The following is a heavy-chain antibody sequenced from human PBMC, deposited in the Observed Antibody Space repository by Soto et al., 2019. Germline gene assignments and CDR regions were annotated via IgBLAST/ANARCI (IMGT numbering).Heavy chain of an antibody. CDR2: ISGSGGST. J-gene: IGHJ6*02. Sequence: GGSLRLSCAASGFTFSSYAMSWVRQAPGKGLEWVSAISGSGGSTYYADSVKGRFTISRDNSKNTLYLQMNSLRAEDTAVYYCAKDSSGSYYTGYGMDVWGQGTTVTVSS. CDR3: AKDSSGSYYTGYGMDV. D-gene: IGHD3-10*01. CDR1: GFTFSSYA. V-gene: IGHV3-23*01.